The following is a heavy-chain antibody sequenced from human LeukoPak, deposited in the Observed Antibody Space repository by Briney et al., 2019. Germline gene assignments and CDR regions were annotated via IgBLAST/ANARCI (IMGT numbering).Heavy chain of an antibody. Sequence: GGSLRLSCAASGFAFSSYAMHWVRQAPGKGLEWVAVISYDGSNKYYADSVKGRFTISRDNSKNTLYLQMNSLRAEDTAVYYCAIRPQWLGFDYWGQGTLVTVSS. CDR3: AIRPQWLGFDY. V-gene: IGHV3-30-3*01. CDR2: ISYDGSNK. D-gene: IGHD6-19*01. J-gene: IGHJ4*02. CDR1: GFAFSSYA.